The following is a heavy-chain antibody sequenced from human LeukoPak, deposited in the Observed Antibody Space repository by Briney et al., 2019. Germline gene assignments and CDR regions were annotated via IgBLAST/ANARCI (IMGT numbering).Heavy chain of an antibody. V-gene: IGHV4-59*01. CDR2: VYYSGSA. D-gene: IGHD4-11*01. Sequence: GSLRLSCAASGFTFSSYSMNWVRQAPGKGLEWLGYVYYSGSATYNPSLKSRVTISVDTSKNQFSLRLSSVTAADTAVYYCARDGSNWSNDYYHGVDVWGQGTTVTVSS. CDR1: GFTFSSYS. CDR3: ARDGSNWSNDYYHGVDV. J-gene: IGHJ6*02.